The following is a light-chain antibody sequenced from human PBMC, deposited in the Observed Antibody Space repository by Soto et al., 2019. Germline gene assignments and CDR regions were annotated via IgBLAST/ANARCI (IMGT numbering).Light chain of an antibody. J-gene: IGKJ1*01. CDR2: AAS. V-gene: IGKV1-39*01. CDR3: QQSYSALTWT. Sequence: DIQMTQSPSSLSASVGDRVIITCRASQNITSYLNWYQQKPGKAPKLLIYAASSLQSGVPSRFSGSGSGTDFTLTISNLQPEDFATYFCQQSYSALTWTFGQGTKVEVE. CDR1: QNITSY.